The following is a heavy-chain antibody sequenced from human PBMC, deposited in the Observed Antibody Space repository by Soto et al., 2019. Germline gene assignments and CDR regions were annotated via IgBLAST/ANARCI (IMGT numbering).Heavy chain of an antibody. CDR1: GFTFSSYW. J-gene: IGHJ4*02. CDR3: VRGDGDYYDGNGYLGRH. Sequence: EVQLVESGGGLVQPGGSLRLSCAASGFTFSSYWMHWVRQAPGKGLVWVSRLKSDGSGTTYADSVKGRLTISRDNAKNTLYRQMNSLRAEDTAVYYGVRGDGDYYDGNGYLGRHWGQGTLVTVSS. CDR2: LKSDGSGT. V-gene: IGHV3-74*01. D-gene: IGHD3-22*01.